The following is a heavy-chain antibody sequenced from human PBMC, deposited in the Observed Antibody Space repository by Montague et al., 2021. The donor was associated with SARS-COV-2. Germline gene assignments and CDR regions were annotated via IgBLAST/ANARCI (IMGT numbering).Heavy chain of an antibody. CDR3: ARHVRRRLQLAPYYFDY. D-gene: IGHD5-24*01. CDR1: GGSISSSSYY. V-gene: IGHV4-39*01. Sequence: SKTLSLTCTVSGGSISSSSYYWGWIRQPPGKGLEWIGSIYYSGSTYYNPSLKSRVTISVDTSKNQFSLKLSSVTAADTAVYYRARHVRRRLQLAPYYFDYWGQGTLVTVSS. CDR2: IYYSGST. J-gene: IGHJ4*02.